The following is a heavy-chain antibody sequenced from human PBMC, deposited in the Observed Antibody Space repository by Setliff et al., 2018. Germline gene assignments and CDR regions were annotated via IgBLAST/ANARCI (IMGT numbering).Heavy chain of an antibody. V-gene: IGHV4-4*08. Sequence: PSETLSLTCTVSGDSMNDNHWTWMRQPPGKGLEWIGYIYTSGGTNYNPSLKSRVTISVDMTENQFSLILRSVVAADTAVYYCARSSYYASGNSHNYYMDVWGKGTAVTVSS. D-gene: IGHD3-10*01. CDR1: GDSMNDNH. CDR2: IYTSGGT. J-gene: IGHJ6*03. CDR3: ARSSYYASGNSHNYYMDV.